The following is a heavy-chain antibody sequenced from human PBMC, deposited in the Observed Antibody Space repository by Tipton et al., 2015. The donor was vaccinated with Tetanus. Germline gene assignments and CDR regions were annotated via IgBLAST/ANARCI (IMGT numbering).Heavy chain of an antibody. Sequence: SLRLSCAASGFTFSLYAMNWVRQAPGKGLECVSVIGGVDSFTGYADSVKGRFTISGDNSKNMLYLQMSSLRADDTAIYYCAKSFSGGTFYQYTMDVWGQGTTVTVSS. J-gene: IGHJ6*02. CDR2: IGGVDSFT. D-gene: IGHD2/OR15-2a*01. CDR1: GFTFSLYA. V-gene: IGHV3-23*01. CDR3: AKSFSGGTFYQYTMDV.